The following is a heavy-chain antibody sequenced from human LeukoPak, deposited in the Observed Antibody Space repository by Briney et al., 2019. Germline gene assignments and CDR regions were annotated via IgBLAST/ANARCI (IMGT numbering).Heavy chain of an antibody. CDR2: IYTSGST. CDR1: GGSISSGSYY. Sequence: SETLSLTCTVSGGSISSGSYYWSWIRQPAGKGLEWIGRIYTSGSTNYNPSLKSRVTISVDTSKNQFSLKLSSVTAADTAVYYCAITEGGGDYRFDYWGQGTLVIVSS. J-gene: IGHJ4*02. CDR3: AITEGGGDYRFDY. V-gene: IGHV4-61*02. D-gene: IGHD2-21*02.